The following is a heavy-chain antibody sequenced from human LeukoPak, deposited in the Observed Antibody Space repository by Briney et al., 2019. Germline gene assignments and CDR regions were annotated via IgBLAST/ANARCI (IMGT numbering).Heavy chain of an antibody. D-gene: IGHD3-22*01. V-gene: IGHV4-39*01. J-gene: IGHJ4*02. CDR3: ARRSLDSSGYFDY. Sequence: PSETLSLTXTVSGGSISSSSYYWGWIRQPPGKGLEWIGSIYYSGSTYYNPSLKSRVTISVDTSKNQFSLKLSSVTAADTAVYYCARRSLDSSGYFDYWGQGTLVTVSS. CDR2: IYYSGST. CDR1: GGSISSSSYY.